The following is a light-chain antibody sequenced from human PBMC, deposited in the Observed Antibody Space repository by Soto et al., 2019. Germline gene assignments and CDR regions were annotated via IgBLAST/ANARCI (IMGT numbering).Light chain of an antibody. V-gene: IGKV1-27*01. CDR1: PDIATF. CDR2: TAS. Sequence: DIQMTQSPPSLSASVGDRVPITCRARPDIATFLAWYQKRPGKVPQLLIYTASTLQSGVPSRFSGSGSGTEFTRTISSLQPEDVAMNYWQKSNSAPWTFGEGTKVDIQ. J-gene: IGKJ1*01. CDR3: QKSNSAPWT.